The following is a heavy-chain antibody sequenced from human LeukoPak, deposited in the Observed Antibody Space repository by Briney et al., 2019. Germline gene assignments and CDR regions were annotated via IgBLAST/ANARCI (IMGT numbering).Heavy chain of an antibody. CDR1: GGSIRSYY. CDR3: ARSDPPDYYGMDV. CDR2: IYYSGST. V-gene: IGHV4-59*01. Sequence: SETLSLTCTVSGGSIRSYYWSWIRQPPGKGLEWIGYIYYSGSTNYNPALKSRVTISADTSKNQFSLKLSSVTAADTAVYYCARSDPPDYYGMDVWGKGTTVTVSS. J-gene: IGHJ6*04.